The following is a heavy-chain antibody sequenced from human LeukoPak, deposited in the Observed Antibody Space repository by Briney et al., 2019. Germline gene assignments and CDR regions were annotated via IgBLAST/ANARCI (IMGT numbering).Heavy chain of an antibody. Sequence: PGGSLRLSCAASGFTFSSYSFNWVRQVPGKGLEWVSSITTTFYTYYTDSVRGRFTISRDNAKNSLYLQMISLRAEDTAVYYCARDHSSGSPMVIWGQGTLVTVSS. D-gene: IGHD3-22*01. V-gene: IGHV3-21*01. CDR1: GFTFSSYS. CDR3: ARDHSSGSPMVI. J-gene: IGHJ4*02. CDR2: ITTTFYT.